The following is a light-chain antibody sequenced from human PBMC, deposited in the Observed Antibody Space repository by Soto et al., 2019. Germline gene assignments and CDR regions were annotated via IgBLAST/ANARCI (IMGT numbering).Light chain of an antibody. V-gene: IGLV1-47*01. J-gene: IGLJ2*01. CDR1: SSNIGSNY. Sequence: QSVLTQPPSASGTPGQRVTISCSGGSSNIGSNYVYWYQQLPGTAPKLLIYSNNQQPSGVPDRFSGSKSGTSASLSISGLRSEDEADYYCASWYDRGRVVAFGGGTKVTVL. CDR3: ASWYDRGRVVA. CDR2: SNN.